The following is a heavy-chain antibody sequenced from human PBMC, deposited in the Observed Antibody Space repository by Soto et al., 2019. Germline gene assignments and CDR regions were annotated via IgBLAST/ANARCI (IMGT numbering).Heavy chain of an antibody. Sequence: SETLSLTCTVSGGSITSYYWSWIRQPPGKGLEWIGYIYFSGSANYNPSLKSRVTISVDTSKNQFSLKLSSVTAADTAVYYCAARFDYWGQGTLVTVSS. CDR1: GGSITSYY. V-gene: IGHV4-4*08. CDR2: IYFSGSA. J-gene: IGHJ4*02. CDR3: AARFDY.